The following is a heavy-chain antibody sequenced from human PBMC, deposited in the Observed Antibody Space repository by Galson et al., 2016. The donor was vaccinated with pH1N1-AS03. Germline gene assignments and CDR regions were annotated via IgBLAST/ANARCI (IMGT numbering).Heavy chain of an antibody. J-gene: IGHJ3*01. CDR1: GNTLTELS. Sequence: SVKDSCKVSGNTLTELSIQWVRQAPGEGLDWMGGFDPDNTETVYAQKFQGRVTMTEDTSTDTAYMELSSLRSGDTAKYYCVTTAYAFGLGSVDAFDVWGQGTKVTVSS. V-gene: IGHV1-24*01. CDR3: VTTAYAFGLGSVDAFDV. CDR2: FDPDNTET. D-gene: IGHD3-16*01.